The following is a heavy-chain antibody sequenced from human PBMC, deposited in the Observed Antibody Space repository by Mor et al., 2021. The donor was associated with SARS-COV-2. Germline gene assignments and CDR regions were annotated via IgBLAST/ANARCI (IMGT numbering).Heavy chain of an antibody. Sequence: GISWNSGSIGYADSVKGRFTISRDNAKNSLYLQMNSLRAEDTALYFCAKVIGEEWYDAFVFWGQGTMVTVSS. V-gene: IGHV3-9*01. J-gene: IGHJ3*01. D-gene: IGHD3-3*01. CDR2: ISWNSGSI. CDR3: AKVIGEEWYDAFVF.